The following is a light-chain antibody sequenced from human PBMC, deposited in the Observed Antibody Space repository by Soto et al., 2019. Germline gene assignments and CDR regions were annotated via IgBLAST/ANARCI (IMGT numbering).Light chain of an antibody. CDR3: QQSSSAPWT. V-gene: IGKV1-39*01. Sequence: DIQMTQSPSSLSASVGDRVTITCRASQSISSYLNWYQQKPGKAPKLLIYAASSLQSGVPSRFSGSGSGTHFTLTISSLQPEDFATYSYQQSSSAPWTFGQGTKVDIK. CDR2: AAS. J-gene: IGKJ1*01. CDR1: QSISSY.